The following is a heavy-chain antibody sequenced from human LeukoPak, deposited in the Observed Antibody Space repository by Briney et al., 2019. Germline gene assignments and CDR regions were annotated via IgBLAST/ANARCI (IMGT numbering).Heavy chain of an antibody. CDR1: GFTFSSYA. V-gene: IGHV3-64*01. CDR2: ISSNGGST. Sequence: GGSLRLSCAASGFTFSSYAMHWVRQAPGKGLEYVSAISSNGGSTYYANSVKGRFTISRDNSKNTLYLQMGSLRAEDMAVYYCARWDSSGDYFDYWGQGTLVTVSS. J-gene: IGHJ4*02. CDR3: ARWDSSGDYFDY. D-gene: IGHD3-22*01.